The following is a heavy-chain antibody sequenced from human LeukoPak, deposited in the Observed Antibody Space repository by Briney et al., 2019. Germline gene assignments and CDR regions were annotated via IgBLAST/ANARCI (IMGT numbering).Heavy chain of an antibody. V-gene: IGHV3-23*01. CDR1: GFTFSNYA. CDR3: AKARAEVVVAATNY. CDR2: ISGGGNST. Sequence: HPGGSLRLSCAASGFTFSNYAMNWVRQAPGKGLEWVSAISGGGNSTYYADSVKGRFTISRDNSKNTLFLQMNSLRAEDTAVYYCAKARAEVVVAATNYWGQGTLVTVSS. J-gene: IGHJ4*02. D-gene: IGHD2-15*01.